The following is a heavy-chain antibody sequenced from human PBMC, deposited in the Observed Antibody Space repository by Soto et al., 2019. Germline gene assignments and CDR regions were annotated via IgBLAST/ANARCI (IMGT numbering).Heavy chain of an antibody. V-gene: IGHV3-30-3*01. Sequence: VQLIQSGGGVVQPGRSLRLSCAASGFTFSDYSLHWVRQAPGKGLQWVALISYDGNKKDYADSVNGRFSVSRDNSRNTLYLQVNSPRPEDTAVYYCARDGSPYGEPHDVFDIWGQGTLVTVSS. CDR2: ISYDGNKK. CDR1: GFTFSDYS. J-gene: IGHJ3*02. CDR3: ARDGSPYGEPHDVFDI. D-gene: IGHD4-17*01.